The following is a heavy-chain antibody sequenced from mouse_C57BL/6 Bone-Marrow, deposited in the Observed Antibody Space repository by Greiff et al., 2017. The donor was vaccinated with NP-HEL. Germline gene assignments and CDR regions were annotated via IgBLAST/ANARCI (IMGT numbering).Heavy chain of an antibody. Sequence: QVQLKQPGAELVKPGASVKVSCKASGYTFTSYWMHWVKQRPGQGLEWIGRIHPSDSDTNYNQKFKGKATLTVDKSSSTAYMQLSSLTSEDSAVYYCAIHYYGSPFAYWGQGTLVTVSA. CDR2: IHPSDSDT. CDR3: AIHYYGSPFAY. V-gene: IGHV1-74*01. D-gene: IGHD1-1*01. J-gene: IGHJ3*01. CDR1: GYTFTSYW.